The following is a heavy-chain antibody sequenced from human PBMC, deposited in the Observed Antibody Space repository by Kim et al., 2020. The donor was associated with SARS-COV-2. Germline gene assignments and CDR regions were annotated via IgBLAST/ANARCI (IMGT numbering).Heavy chain of an antibody. CDR2: MNPNSGNT. V-gene: IGHV1-8*01. CDR3: ARGISHNPGEAY. D-gene: IGHD3-10*01. Sequence: ASVKVSCKASGYTFTSYDINWVRQAAGRGLEWMGWMNPNSGNTGFAQKFQGRVTMTRNTSINTAYMDLSSLTSADTATYYCARGISHNPGEAYWGQGTLV. J-gene: IGHJ4*02. CDR1: GYTFTSYD.